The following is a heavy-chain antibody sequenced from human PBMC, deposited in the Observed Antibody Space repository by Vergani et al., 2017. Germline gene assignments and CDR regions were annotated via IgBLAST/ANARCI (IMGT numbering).Heavy chain of an antibody. CDR3: ARDQYSDTWIPGWFDP. V-gene: IGHV3-11*01. D-gene: IGHD1-26*01. Sequence: VQLLESGGGLVQPGGSLRLSCAASGFTFSDYYMSWIRQTPGKGLEWVSYINSGSTIYYADSVKGRFTISRDNAKNSLYLQMNSLRAEDTAVYYCARDQYSDTWIPGWFDPWGQGTLVTVSS. J-gene: IGHJ5*02. CDR1: GFTFSDYY. CDR2: INSGSTI.